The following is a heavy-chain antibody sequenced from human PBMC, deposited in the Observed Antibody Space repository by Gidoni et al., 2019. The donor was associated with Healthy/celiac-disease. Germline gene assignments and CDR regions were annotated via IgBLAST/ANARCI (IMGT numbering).Heavy chain of an antibody. CDR3: TTEDYYDFWSGPNWFDP. D-gene: IGHD3-3*01. Sequence: EVQLVESGGGLVKPGGYLRLACAASGFTLSNAWLRWVGQAPGKGLEWVGRIKSKTDGGTTDYAAPVKGRFTISRDDSKNTLYLQMNSLKTEDTAVYYCTTEDYYDFWSGPNWFDPWGQGTLVTVSS. V-gene: IGHV3-15*01. J-gene: IGHJ5*02. CDR1: GFTLSNAW. CDR2: IKSKTDGGTT.